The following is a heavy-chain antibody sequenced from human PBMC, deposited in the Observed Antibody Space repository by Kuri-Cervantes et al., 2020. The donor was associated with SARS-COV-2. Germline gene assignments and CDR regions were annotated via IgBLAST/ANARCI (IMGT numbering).Heavy chain of an antibody. CDR2: INPNSGGT. J-gene: IGHJ6*03. D-gene: IGHD4-11*01. CDR3: ARAAAVTTYYYYYMDV. Sequence: ASVKVSCKASGYTFTGYYMHWVRQAPGQGLEWMGWINPNSGGTNYAQKFQGRVTMTRDTSISTAYMELSRLRSDDTAVYYSARAAAVTTYYYYYMDVWGKGTTVTVSS. V-gene: IGHV1-2*02. CDR1: GYTFTGYY.